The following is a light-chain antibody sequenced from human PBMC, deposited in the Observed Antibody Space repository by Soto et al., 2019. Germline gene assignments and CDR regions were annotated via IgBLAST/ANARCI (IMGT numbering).Light chain of an antibody. J-gene: IGKJ3*01. CDR2: WAS. CDR3: QQYYSTPFT. Sequence: DIVMTQSPDSLAVSLGERATINCKSSQSVLYNSNNRNYLAWYQQKPGQPPKLLFYWASTRESGVPDRFSGSGSGTDFTLTISSLQAEDVAVYYCQQYYSTPFTFGPGTKVDIK. V-gene: IGKV4-1*01. CDR1: QSVLYNSNNRNY.